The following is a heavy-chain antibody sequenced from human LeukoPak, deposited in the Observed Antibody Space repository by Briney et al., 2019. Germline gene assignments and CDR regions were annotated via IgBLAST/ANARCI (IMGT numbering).Heavy chain of an antibody. J-gene: IGHJ4*02. CDR3: ARGLWFGEFAHGY. Sequence: SETLSLTCAVYGGSFSGYYWSWIRQPPGKGLEWIGEINHSGSTNYNPSLKSRVTISVDTSKNQFSLKLSSVTAADTAVYYCARGLWFGEFAHGYWGQGTLVTVSS. V-gene: IGHV4-34*01. CDR2: INHSGST. CDR1: GGSFSGYY. D-gene: IGHD3-10*01.